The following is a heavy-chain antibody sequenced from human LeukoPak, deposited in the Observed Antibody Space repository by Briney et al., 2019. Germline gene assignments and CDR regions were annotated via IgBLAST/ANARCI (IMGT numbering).Heavy chain of an antibody. CDR3: ARDYGDYGFDY. J-gene: IGHJ4*02. CDR2: ISGSGGST. CDR1: GFTFSSYA. D-gene: IGHD4-17*01. Sequence: GGSLRLSCAASGFTFSSYAMNWVRQAPGKGLEWVSAISGSGGSTYYADSVKGRFTISRDNSKNTLYLQMNSLRAEDTAVYYCARDYGDYGFDYWGQGTLVTVSS. V-gene: IGHV3-23*01.